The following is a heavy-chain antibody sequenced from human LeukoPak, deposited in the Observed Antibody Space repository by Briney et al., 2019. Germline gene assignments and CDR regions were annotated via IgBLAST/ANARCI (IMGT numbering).Heavy chain of an antibody. CDR2: ISSNGGST. Sequence: GGSLRLFCAASGFTFSSYAMHWVRQAPGKGLEYVSAISSNGGSTYYANSVKGRFTISRDNSKNTLYLQMGSLRAEDTAVYYCARRRDGNNVFDYWGQGTLVTVSS. CDR1: GFTFSSYA. V-gene: IGHV3-64*01. J-gene: IGHJ4*02. D-gene: IGHD5-24*01. CDR3: ARRRDGNNVFDY.